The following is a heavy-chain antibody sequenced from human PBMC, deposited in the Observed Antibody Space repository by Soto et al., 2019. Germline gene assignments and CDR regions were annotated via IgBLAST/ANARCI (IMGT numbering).Heavy chain of an antibody. CDR3: ARDHYYDSSGFYNYWYFDL. J-gene: IGHJ2*01. V-gene: IGHV3-30*14. CDR1: GFTSSSYA. Sequence: QVQLVASGGGVVQPGRSLRLSCAASGFTSSSYAMHWVRQAPGKGLEWVAVISYDGRDKYYTDSVKGRFTISRDDSKNRRYLQVNSLRPEDTAVYFCARDHYYDSSGFYNYWYFDLWGRGTLVTVSS. D-gene: IGHD3-22*01. CDR2: ISYDGRDK.